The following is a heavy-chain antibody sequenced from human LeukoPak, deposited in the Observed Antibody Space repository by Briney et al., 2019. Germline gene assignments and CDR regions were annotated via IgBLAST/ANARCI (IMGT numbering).Heavy chain of an antibody. Sequence: QTGGSLRLSCAASGFTVSSNYMTWVRQAPGKGLEWVSVIYSGGSTYYADSVKGRFTISRDNSKNTLYLQMNSLRAEDTAVYYCARVYGSGSYYNYYFDYWGQGTLVTVSS. V-gene: IGHV3-66*01. D-gene: IGHD3-10*01. J-gene: IGHJ4*02. CDR2: IYSGGST. CDR3: ARVYGSGSYYNYYFDY. CDR1: GFTVSSNY.